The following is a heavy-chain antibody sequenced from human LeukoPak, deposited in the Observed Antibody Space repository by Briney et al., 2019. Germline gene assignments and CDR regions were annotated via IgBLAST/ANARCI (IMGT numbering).Heavy chain of an antibody. D-gene: IGHD3-10*01. Sequence: ASVKVSCKVSGYTLTELSMHWVRQAPGKGLEWMGGFDPEDGETIYAQKFQGRVTITADKSTSTAYMELSSLRSEDTAVYYCAKEGEYYYGSGSYYNVYWGQGTLVTVSS. CDR1: GYTLTELS. CDR3: AKEGEYYYGSGSYYNVY. J-gene: IGHJ4*02. V-gene: IGHV1-24*01. CDR2: FDPEDGET.